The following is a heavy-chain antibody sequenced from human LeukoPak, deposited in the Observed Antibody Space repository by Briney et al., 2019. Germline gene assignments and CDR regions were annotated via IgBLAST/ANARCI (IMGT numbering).Heavy chain of an antibody. J-gene: IGHJ4*02. D-gene: IGHD6-13*01. Sequence: PSETLSLTCTVSGYSISNGYYWGWIRQPPGKGLEWIGSIYHSGSTFYNPSLKSRVTISVDTSKNQFSLKLSSVTAADTAVYYCARLKAIAVAGTYSDYWGQGTLVTVSS. CDR2: IYHSGST. CDR1: GYSISNGYY. V-gene: IGHV4-38-2*02. CDR3: ARLKAIAVAGTYSDY.